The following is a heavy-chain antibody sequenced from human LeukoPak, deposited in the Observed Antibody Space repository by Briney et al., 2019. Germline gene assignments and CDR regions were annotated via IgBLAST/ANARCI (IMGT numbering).Heavy chain of an antibody. V-gene: IGHV3-23*01. CDR3: AKAKKYCSGGSCYYFDY. Sequence: GGSLRLSCAASGFTFSSYAMSWVRQAPGKGLEWVSAISGSGGSTYYVDSVKGRFTISRDNSKNTLYLQMSSLRAEDTSVYYCAKAKKYCSGGSCYYFDYWGQGTLVTVSS. CDR2: ISGSGGST. CDR1: GFTFSSYA. J-gene: IGHJ4*02. D-gene: IGHD2-15*01.